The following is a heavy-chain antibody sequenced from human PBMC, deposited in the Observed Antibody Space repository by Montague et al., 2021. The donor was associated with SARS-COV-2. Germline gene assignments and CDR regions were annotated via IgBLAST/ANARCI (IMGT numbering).Heavy chain of an antibody. CDR3: ARLGDGVVPSPILGVGPYYSYYYMDV. V-gene: IGHV4-34*01. CDR1: GGSLSTYS. D-gene: IGHD3-10*01. J-gene: IGHJ6*03. Sequence: SETLSLTCAVHGGSLSTYSWNWIRQPPGKGLEWIGEIHHGGSTNYNPSLKSRVTISADTSKTQFSLKLPSVAAADTAVYYCARLGDGVVPSPILGVGPYYSYYYMDVWGKGTTVTVSS. CDR2: IHHGGST.